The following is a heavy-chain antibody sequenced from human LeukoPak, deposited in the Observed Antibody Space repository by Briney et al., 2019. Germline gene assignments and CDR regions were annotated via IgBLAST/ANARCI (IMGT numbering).Heavy chain of an antibody. CDR3: AKEGLAEDYEGDI. D-gene: IGHD4-17*01. CDR2: ISGSGGST. Sequence: GGSLRLSCAASGFTFSSYSMNWVRQAPGKGLEWVSAISGSGGSTYYADSVKGRFTISRDNSKNTLYLQMNSLRAEDTAVYYCAKEGLAEDYEGDIWGQGTMVTVSS. V-gene: IGHV3-23*01. CDR1: GFTFSSYS. J-gene: IGHJ3*02.